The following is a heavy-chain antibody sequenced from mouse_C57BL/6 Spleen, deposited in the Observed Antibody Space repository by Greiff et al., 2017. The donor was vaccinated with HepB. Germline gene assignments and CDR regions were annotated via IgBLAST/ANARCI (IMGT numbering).Heavy chain of an antibody. CDR2: SGPGSGST. J-gene: IGHJ3*01. V-gene: IGHV1-77*01. D-gene: IGHD2-4*01. Sequence: VQLQQSGAELVKPGASVKISCKASGYTFTDYYIKWVTPRPGRGLELIGKSGPGSGSTYYNEKFKGQATLTADKSSSTAYMQLSSLTSEDSAVYFCTYDYDPWFAYWGQGTLVTVSA. CDR3: TYDYDPWFAY. CDR1: GYTFTDYY.